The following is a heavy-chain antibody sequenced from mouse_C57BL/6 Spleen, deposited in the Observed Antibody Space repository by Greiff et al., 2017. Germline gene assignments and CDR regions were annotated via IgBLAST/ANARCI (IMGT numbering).Heavy chain of an antibody. V-gene: IGHV1-69*01. Sequence: QVQLQQPGAELVMPGASVKLSCKASGYTFTSYWMHWVKQTPGQGLEWIGEIDPSDSYTNYNQKFKGKSTLTVDKSASTAYMQLSSLTSEDSAGYYCARYGTGDDYWGQGTTLTVSS. CDR3: ARYGTGDDY. CDR1: GYTFTSYW. J-gene: IGHJ2*01. CDR2: IDPSDSYT. D-gene: IGHD1-1*01.